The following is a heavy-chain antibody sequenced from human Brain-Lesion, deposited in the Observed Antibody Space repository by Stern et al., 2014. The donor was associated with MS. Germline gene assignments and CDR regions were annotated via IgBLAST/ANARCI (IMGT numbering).Heavy chain of an antibody. D-gene: IGHD3-10*01. CDR1: GGSISSNSYY. Sequence: VQLVESGPGLVKPWETLSLTCTVSGGSISSNSYYWGWIRQPPGKGLEWIGSIPYRGSTYYNPSLQSRVTISKDTPQTHCSLNLKSVTAADTAVYFCAKVWLGELPENPFDYWGQGTLVTVSS. CDR2: IPYRGST. CDR3: AKVWLGELPENPFDY. J-gene: IGHJ4*02. V-gene: IGHV4-39*02.